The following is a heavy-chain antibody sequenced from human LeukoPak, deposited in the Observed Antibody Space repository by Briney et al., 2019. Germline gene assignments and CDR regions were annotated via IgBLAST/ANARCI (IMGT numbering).Heavy chain of an antibody. CDR2: IYTSGST. V-gene: IGHV4-4*07. CDR1: GGSISSYY. Sequence: AETLSLTCTVSGGSISSYYWSWLRQPAGKGLEGIGRIYTSGSTNYNPSLKSRVTMSVDTSKNQFSLKLSSVTAADTAVYYCARDRWAARPDAFDIWGQGTMVTVSS. J-gene: IGHJ3*02. CDR3: ARDRWAARPDAFDI. D-gene: IGHD6-6*01.